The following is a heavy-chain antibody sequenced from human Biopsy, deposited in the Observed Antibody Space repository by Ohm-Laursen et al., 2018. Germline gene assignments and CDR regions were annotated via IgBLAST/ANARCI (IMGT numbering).Heavy chain of an antibody. CDR2: IYSGGNT. Sequence: SLRLSCAALKFTVSSNYMTWVRQAPGKGLECVSVIYSGGNTFYADSVKGRFTVSRDTSKNTIYLQMNSLRAEDTARYYCATNLKVSPGLMNFVSWGQGTLVTVSS. V-gene: IGHV3-53*01. CDR3: ATNLKVSPGLMNFVS. D-gene: IGHD1-1*01. CDR1: KFTVSSNY. J-gene: IGHJ4*02.